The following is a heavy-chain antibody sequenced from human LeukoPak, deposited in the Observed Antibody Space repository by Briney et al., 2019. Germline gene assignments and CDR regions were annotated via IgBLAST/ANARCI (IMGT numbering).Heavy chain of an antibody. CDR3: ARPSGSYYGPDY. CDR1: GYSFTTYW. D-gene: IGHD1-26*01. Sequence: GESLKISCKGSGYSFTTYWIAWGRQMPGKGLEGMGIIYPGDSDTRYSPSFQDQVTISADKSINTAYLHWSSLKASDTAMYYCARPSGSYYGPDYWGQGTLVTVSS. V-gene: IGHV5-51*01. CDR2: IYPGDSDT. J-gene: IGHJ4*02.